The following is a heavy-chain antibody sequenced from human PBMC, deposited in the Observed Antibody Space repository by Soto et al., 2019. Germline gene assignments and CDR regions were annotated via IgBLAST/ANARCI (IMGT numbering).Heavy chain of an antibody. V-gene: IGHV3-23*01. CDR1: GYTFSRYA. CDR2: ISGSDDST. J-gene: IGHJ4*02. D-gene: IGHD6-6*01. Sequence: EGELLESGGGLVQPGESLRLSCAASGYTFSRYAMSWVRQAPGKGLEWVSVISGSDDSTYYADSVKGRFTISRDNSKNTLYLQMNSLRAEDTAVYYCAKRSSSSTFDYWGQGTLVTVSS. CDR3: AKRSSSSTFDY.